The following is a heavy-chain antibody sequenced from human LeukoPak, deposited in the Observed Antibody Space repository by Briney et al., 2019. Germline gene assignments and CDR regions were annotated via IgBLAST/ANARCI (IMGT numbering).Heavy chain of an antibody. Sequence: PGGSLRLSCTASGFALDEHGMSWVRQVPGKGLEWVSGINWSGGSTGYADPLRGRFTISRDNAKNSLYLQMDSLRAADTDLYSCARAPITSPFYFDYWGQGTLVTVSS. V-gene: IGHV3-20*04. CDR3: ARAPITSPFYFDY. CDR1: GFALDEHG. D-gene: IGHD2-2*01. CDR2: INWSGGST. J-gene: IGHJ4*02.